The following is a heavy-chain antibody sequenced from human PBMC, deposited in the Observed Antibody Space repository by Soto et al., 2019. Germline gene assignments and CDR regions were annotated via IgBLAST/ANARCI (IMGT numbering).Heavy chain of an antibody. Sequence: SETLSLTCTVSGGSISSGGYYWSWIRQHPGKGLEWIGYVYYSGSTYYNPSLKSRVTISVDTSKNQFSLKLSSVTAADTAVYYCARTSVGYYYGMDVWGQGTTVTVSS. V-gene: IGHV4-31*03. CDR3: ARTSVGYYYGMDV. CDR1: GGSISSGGYY. J-gene: IGHJ6*02. CDR2: VYYSGST. D-gene: IGHD2-15*01.